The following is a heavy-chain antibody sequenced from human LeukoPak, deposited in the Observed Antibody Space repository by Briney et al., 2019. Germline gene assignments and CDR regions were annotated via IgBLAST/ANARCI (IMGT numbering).Heavy chain of an antibody. V-gene: IGHV3-7*01. CDR2: IKQDGSEK. CDR1: GFTFSSYW. D-gene: IGHD6-13*01. J-gene: IGHJ3*02. Sequence: PGGSLRLSCAASGFTFSSYWMSWVRQAPGKGLEWVANIKQDGSEKYYVDSVKGQFTISRDNAKNSLYLQMNSLRAEDTAVYYCARDRAGPDPYDAFDIWGQGTMVTVSS. CDR3: ARDRAGPDPYDAFDI.